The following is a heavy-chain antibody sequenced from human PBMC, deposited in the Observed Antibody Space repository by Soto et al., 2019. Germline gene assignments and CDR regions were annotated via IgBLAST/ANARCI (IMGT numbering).Heavy chain of an antibody. D-gene: IGHD6-6*01. CDR3: AAQPRYSSSSDYYYGMDV. Sequence: PSETLSLTCTVSGGSISSYYWSWIRQPPGKGLGWIGYIYYSGSTNYNPSLKSRVTISVDTSKNQFSLKLSSVTAADTAVYYCAAQPRYSSSSDYYYGMDVWGQGTTVTVSS. V-gene: IGHV4-59*01. CDR1: GGSISSYY. J-gene: IGHJ6*02. CDR2: IYYSGST.